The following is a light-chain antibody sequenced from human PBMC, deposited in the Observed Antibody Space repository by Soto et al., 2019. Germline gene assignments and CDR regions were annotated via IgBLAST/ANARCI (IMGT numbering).Light chain of an antibody. Sequence: VLTQPPSVSGAPGQRVTISCTGSSSNIGAGYDVHWYQQLPGTAPKLLIYGNTNRPSGVPDRFSGSKSGTSASLAITGLQAEDEADYYCQSYDSSLSGSGVFGGGTQLTVL. J-gene: IGLJ2*01. CDR2: GNT. CDR1: SSNIGAGYD. V-gene: IGLV1-40*01. CDR3: QSYDSSLSGSGV.